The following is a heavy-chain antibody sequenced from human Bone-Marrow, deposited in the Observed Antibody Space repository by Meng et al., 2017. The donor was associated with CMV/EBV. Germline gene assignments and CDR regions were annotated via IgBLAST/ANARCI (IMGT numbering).Heavy chain of an antibody. J-gene: IGHJ6*02. CDR2: INPNSGNT. V-gene: IGHV1-8*02. CDR3: ARAGSSGWDYYYYYGMDV. Sequence: ASVKVSCKASGYTFTGYYMHWVRQAPGQGLEWMGWINPNSGNTGYAQKFQGRVTMTRNSSISTAYMELSSLRSEDTAVYHCARAGSSGWDYYYYYGMDVWGQGTTVTVSS. CDR1: GYTFTGYY. D-gene: IGHD6-19*01.